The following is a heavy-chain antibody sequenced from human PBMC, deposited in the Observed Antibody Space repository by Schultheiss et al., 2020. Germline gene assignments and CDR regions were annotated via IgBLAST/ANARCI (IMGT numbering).Heavy chain of an antibody. CDR3: ARQGGDLAVIPGATNWFDT. J-gene: IGHJ5*02. CDR1: GDSISGSGCY. CDR2: IYYSGST. Sequence: SETLSLTCTVSGDSISGSGCYWGWIRQSPGKGLEWIGSIYYSGSTYYNPSLKSRVTISVDTSKNQFSLKLRSVTAADTAVYYCARQGGDLAVIPGATNWFDTWGQGCLVTVSS. D-gene: IGHD2-21*02. V-gene: IGHV4-39*01.